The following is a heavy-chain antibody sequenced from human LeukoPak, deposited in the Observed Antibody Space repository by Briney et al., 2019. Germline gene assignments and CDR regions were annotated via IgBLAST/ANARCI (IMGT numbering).Heavy chain of an antibody. Sequence: SETLSLTCTVSGGSISSYYWSWIRQPSGKGLEWIGYIYYSGSTNYNPSLKSRVTISVDTSKNQFSLKLSSVTAADTAVYYCARLYSSGWYWEYYFDYWGQGTLVTVSS. D-gene: IGHD6-19*01. CDR1: GGSISSYY. V-gene: IGHV4-59*01. J-gene: IGHJ4*02. CDR2: IYYSGST. CDR3: ARLYSSGWYWEYYFDY.